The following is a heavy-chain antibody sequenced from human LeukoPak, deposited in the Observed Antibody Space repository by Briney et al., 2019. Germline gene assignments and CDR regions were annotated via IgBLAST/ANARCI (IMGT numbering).Heavy chain of an antibody. CDR3: ARGRSTYYLGY. Sequence: GRSLRLSCAASGSTFSSYAMHWVRQAPGKGLEWVAVISYDGSSKYYADSVKGLFTISRDNSKNTLYLQMNSLRAEDTAVYYCARGRSTYYLGYWGQGTLVTVSS. CDR2: ISYDGSSK. D-gene: IGHD1-1*01. CDR1: GSTFSSYA. J-gene: IGHJ4*02. V-gene: IGHV3-30-3*01.